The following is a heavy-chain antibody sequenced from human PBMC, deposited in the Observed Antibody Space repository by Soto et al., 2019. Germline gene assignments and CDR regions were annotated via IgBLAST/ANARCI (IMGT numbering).Heavy chain of an antibody. CDR2: IWYDGSNK. CDR1: GFTFSSYG. J-gene: IGHJ5*02. Sequence: QVQLVESGGGVVQPGRSLRLSCAASGFTFSSYGMHWVRQAPGKGLEWVAVIWYDGSNKYYADSVKGRFTISRDNSKNTLYRQMISLRAEDTAVYYCARGLFGMITFGGVLVNRGLNWFDPWGQGTLVTVSS. D-gene: IGHD3-16*02. V-gene: IGHV3-33*01. CDR3: ARGLFGMITFGGVLVNRGLNWFDP.